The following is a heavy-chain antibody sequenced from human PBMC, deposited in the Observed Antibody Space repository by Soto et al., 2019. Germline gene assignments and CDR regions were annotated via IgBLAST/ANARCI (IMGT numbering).Heavy chain of an antibody. J-gene: IGHJ4*02. CDR2: MNPNSGII. CDR1: GYTFTSYD. V-gene: IGHV1-8*01. CDR3: ARGWFGELGDY. D-gene: IGHD3-10*01. Sequence: QVQLVQSGAEVKKPGASVKVSCKASGYTFTSYDIHWVRQATGQGLEWMGWMNPNSGIIGYAQKFQGRVTMSRNTSISTAYMELSSLISEDTAVYYCARGWFGELGDYWGQGTLVTVSP.